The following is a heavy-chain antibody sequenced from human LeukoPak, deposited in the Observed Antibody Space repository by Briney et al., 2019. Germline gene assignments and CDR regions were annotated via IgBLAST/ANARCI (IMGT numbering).Heavy chain of an antibody. CDR3: ASLRYYDILTGLEY. CDR2: IYPGDSDT. Sequence: GESLQISCKGSGYSFTTYWIGWVRQMPGKGLEWMGVIYPGDSDTRYSPSFQGQVTISADKSISTAYLQWSSLKASDTAMYYCASLRYYDILTGLEYWGQGTLVTVSS. D-gene: IGHD3-9*01. CDR1: GYSFTTYW. J-gene: IGHJ4*02. V-gene: IGHV5-51*01.